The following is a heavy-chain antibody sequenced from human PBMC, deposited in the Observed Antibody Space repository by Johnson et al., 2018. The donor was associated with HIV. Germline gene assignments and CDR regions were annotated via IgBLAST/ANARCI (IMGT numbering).Heavy chain of an antibody. CDR2: ISWNSGSL. CDR3: AKLTRLDAVDI. Sequence: EVQLVESGGDLVQPGGSLRLSCAASGFTFDDYAMHWVRQAPGKGLEWVSGISWNSGSLGYADSVKGRFTISRDNAKNSLYLQMNSLRAEDTALYYCAKLTRLDAVDIWGQGTMVTVSS. J-gene: IGHJ3*02. CDR1: GFTFDDYA. D-gene: IGHD6-25*01. V-gene: IGHV3-9*01.